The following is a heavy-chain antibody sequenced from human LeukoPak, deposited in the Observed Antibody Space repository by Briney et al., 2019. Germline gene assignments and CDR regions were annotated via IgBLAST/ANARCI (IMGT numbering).Heavy chain of an antibody. J-gene: IGHJ4*02. CDR3: ARDPPADSSGWYYYFDY. CDR2: IKQDGSGK. V-gene: IGHV3-7*01. CDR1: GFTFSNFW. D-gene: IGHD6-19*01. Sequence: GGSLRLSCAASGFTFSNFWMSWVRQAPGKGLEWVANIKQDGSGKYYVDSVKGRFTISRDNGKNSLYLQMNSLRAEDTAVYYCARDPPADSSGWYYYFDYWGQGTLVTVPS.